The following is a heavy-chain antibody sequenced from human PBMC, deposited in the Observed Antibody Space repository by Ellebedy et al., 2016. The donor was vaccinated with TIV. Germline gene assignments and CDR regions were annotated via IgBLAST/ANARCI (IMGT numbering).Heavy chain of an antibody. D-gene: IGHD6-13*01. V-gene: IGHV1-18*04. CDR2: ISAYNGNT. CDR1: GYTFTSYG. CDR3: ATYKAAGTVMYGMDV. Sequence: ASVKVSXXASGYTFTSYGISWVRQAPGQGLEWMGWISAYNGNTNYAQKLQGRVTMTTDTSTSTAYMELRSLRSDDTAVYYCATYKAAGTVMYGMDVWGQGTTVTVSS. J-gene: IGHJ6*02.